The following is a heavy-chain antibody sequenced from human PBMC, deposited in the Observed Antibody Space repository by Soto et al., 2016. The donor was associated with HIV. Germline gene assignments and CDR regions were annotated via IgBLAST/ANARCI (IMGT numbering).Heavy chain of an antibody. Sequence: QVQLVQSGAEVKKPGASVKVSCKASGYTFTGYYMHWVRQAPGQGLEWMGWINPNSGGTNYAQKFQGRVTMTRDTSISTAYMELSRLRSDDTAVYYCARDSGPIVVVPSAFDIWGQGTMVTVSS. CDR1: GYTFTGYY. D-gene: IGHD3-22*01. V-gene: IGHV1-2*02. CDR3: ARDSGPIVVVPSAFDI. CDR2: INPNSGGT. J-gene: IGHJ3*02.